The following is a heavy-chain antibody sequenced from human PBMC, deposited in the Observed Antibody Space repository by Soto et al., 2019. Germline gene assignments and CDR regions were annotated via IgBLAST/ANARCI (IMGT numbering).Heavy chain of an antibody. CDR1: GGSISSGGYS. CDR3: ARGPPFVR. D-gene: IGHD3-3*01. Sequence: QLQLQESGSGLVKPSQTLSLTCAVSGGSISSGGYSWSWIRQPPGKGLEWIGYIYHSGSTYYNPSLKSQLTISVDRSKNQFPLKLSSVTAADTALYSGARGPPFVRWGQGTLVTVSS. CDR2: IYHSGST. V-gene: IGHV4-30-2*01. J-gene: IGHJ4*02.